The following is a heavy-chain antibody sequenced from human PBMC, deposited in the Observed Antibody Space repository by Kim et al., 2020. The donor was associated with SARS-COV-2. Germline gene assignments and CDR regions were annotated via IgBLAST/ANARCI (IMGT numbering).Heavy chain of an antibody. Sequence: ASVKVSCKASGYTFTSYAMNWVRQAPGQGLEWMGWINTNTGNPTYAQGFTGRFVFSLETSVSTAYLQISRLKAEDSAMYYCARDSRILLGYCSGGSCYMRGHSGCDPWGQGPVGTVSS. D-gene: IGHD2-15*01. J-gene: IGHJ5*02. CDR1: GYTFTSYA. CDR2: INTNTGNP. CDR3: ARDSRILLGYCSGGSCYMRGHSGCDP. V-gene: IGHV7-4-1*02.